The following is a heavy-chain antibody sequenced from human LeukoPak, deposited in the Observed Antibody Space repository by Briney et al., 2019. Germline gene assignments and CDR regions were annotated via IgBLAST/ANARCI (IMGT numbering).Heavy chain of an antibody. D-gene: IGHD3-22*01. CDR3: ARRARITMIVVVSNAYYMDV. Sequence: SETLSLTCAVYGGSFSGYYWSWIRQPPGKGLEWIGEINHSGSTNYNPSLKSRVTISVDTSKNQFSLKLSSVTAADTAVYYCARRARITMIVVVSNAYYMDVWGKGTTVTISS. CDR1: GGSFSGYY. V-gene: IGHV4-34*01. J-gene: IGHJ6*03. CDR2: INHSGST.